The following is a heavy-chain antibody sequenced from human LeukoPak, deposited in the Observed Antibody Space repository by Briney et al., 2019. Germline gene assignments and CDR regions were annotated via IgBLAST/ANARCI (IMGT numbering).Heavy chain of an antibody. D-gene: IGHD1-26*01. CDR1: GFTFSSYG. V-gene: IGHV3-30*02. CDR3: ATRIVGAPARLDY. CDR2: IRYDGSNK. Sequence: GGSLRLSCAASGFTFSSYGMHWVRQAPGKGLEWVAFIRYDGSNKYYADSVKGRFTISRDNSKNTLYLQMNSLRAEDTAVYYCATRIVGAPARLDYWGQGTLVTVSS. J-gene: IGHJ4*02.